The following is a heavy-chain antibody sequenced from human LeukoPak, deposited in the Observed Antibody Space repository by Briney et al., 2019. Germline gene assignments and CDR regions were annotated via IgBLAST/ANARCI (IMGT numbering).Heavy chain of an antibody. J-gene: IGHJ6*03. Sequence: GESLKISCKGSGYSFTSYWIGWVRQMPGKGLEWMGIIYPGDSDTRYSPSFQGQVTISADKSISTAYLQWSSLKASDTAMYYCARRAMVRGVSDYYYYYMDVWGKGTTVTVSS. CDR2: IYPGDSDT. D-gene: IGHD3-10*01. CDR3: ARRAMVRGVSDYYYYYMDV. V-gene: IGHV5-51*01. CDR1: GYSFTSYW.